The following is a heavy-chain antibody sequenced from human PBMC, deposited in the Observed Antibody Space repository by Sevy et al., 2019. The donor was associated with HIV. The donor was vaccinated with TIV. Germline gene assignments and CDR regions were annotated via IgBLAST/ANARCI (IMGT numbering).Heavy chain of an antibody. CDR3: ARVAPGVALDY. J-gene: IGHJ4*02. V-gene: IGHV3-74*01. D-gene: IGHD3-3*01. Sequence: GGSLRLSCAASGFTFSSYWMHWVRQAPGKGLVWVSRINSDGSSTSYADSVKGRFTISRDNAKNTRYLQMNSLRAEDTAVYYCARVAPGVALDYWGQGTLVTVSS. CDR1: GFTFSSYW. CDR2: INSDGSST.